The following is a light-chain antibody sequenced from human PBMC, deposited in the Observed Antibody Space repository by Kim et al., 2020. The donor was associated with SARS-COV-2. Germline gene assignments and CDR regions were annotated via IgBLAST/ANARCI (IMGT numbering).Light chain of an antibody. V-gene: IGLV1-40*01. Sequence: QKVTISCSGSSSNIAAGHDVHWYQQLPETAPKLLIYGDNNRPSGVPGRFSASKSDTSASLAITGLQAEDEADYYCQSYDNSLSGWVFGGGTKVTVL. J-gene: IGLJ3*02. CDR1: SSNIAAGHD. CDR2: GDN. CDR3: QSYDNSLSGWV.